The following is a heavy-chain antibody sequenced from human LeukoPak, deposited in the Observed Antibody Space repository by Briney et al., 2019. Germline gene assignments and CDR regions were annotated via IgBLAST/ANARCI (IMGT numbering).Heavy chain of an antibody. Sequence: GGSLRLSCAASGFTFSSYSMNWVRQAPGKGLEWVSSISSSSSYIYYADSAKGRFTISRDNAKNSLYLQMNSLRAEDTAVYYCARDISRYYYDSSGYYYFDYWGQGTLVTVSS. CDR3: ARDISRYYYDSSGYYYFDY. CDR2: ISSSSSYI. D-gene: IGHD3-22*01. V-gene: IGHV3-21*01. J-gene: IGHJ4*02. CDR1: GFTFSSYS.